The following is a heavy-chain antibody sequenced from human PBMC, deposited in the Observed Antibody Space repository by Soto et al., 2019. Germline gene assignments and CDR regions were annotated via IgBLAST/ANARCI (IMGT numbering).Heavy chain of an antibody. D-gene: IGHD2-21*02. CDR2: ISAYNGNT. CDR3: ARDEPTAIVAYYFDY. J-gene: IGHJ4*02. V-gene: IGHV1-18*01. CDR1: GYTFTSYG. Sequence: QVQLVQSGAEGKKPGASVKVSCKASGYTFTSYGISWVRQAPGQGLEWMGWISAYNGNTNYAQKLQGRVTMTTDTSTSTAYMELRSLRSDDTAVYYCARDEPTAIVAYYFDYWGQGTLVTVSS.